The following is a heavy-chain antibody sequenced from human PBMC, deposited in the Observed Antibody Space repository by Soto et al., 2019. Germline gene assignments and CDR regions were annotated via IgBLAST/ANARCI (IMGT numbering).Heavy chain of an antibody. V-gene: IGHV1-69*06. Sequence: SVKVSCKASGGTFSSYAISWVRQAPGQGLEWMGGIIPIFGTANYAQKFQGRVTITADKSTSTAYMELSSLRSEDTAVYYCARDRGSDYYDSARVLTFDYWGEGPLVTVSS. CDR1: GGTFSSYA. J-gene: IGHJ4*02. D-gene: IGHD3-22*01. CDR3: ARDRGSDYYDSARVLTFDY. CDR2: IIPIFGTA.